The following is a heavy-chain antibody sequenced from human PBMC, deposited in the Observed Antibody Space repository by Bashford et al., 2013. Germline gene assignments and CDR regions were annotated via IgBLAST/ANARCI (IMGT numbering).Heavy chain of an antibody. V-gene: IGHV4-4*02. D-gene: IGHD6-6*01. J-gene: IGHJ4*02. Sequence: SETLSLTCAVSGGSISSSNCGVGSASPQGRGLEWIGEIYHSGSTNYNPSLKSRVTISVDKSKNQFSLKLSSVTAADTAVYYCARVELVGFDYWGQGTLVTVSS. CDR2: IYHSGST. CDR1: GGSISSSN. CDR3: ARVELVGFDY.